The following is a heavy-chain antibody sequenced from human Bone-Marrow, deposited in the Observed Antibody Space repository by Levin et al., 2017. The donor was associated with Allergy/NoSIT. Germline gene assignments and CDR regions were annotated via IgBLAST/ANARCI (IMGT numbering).Heavy chain of an antibody. D-gene: IGHD4-23*01. CDR2: IRSNSDGGTA. CDR3: LTGTPTMVMGPHY. Sequence: GGSLRLSCAASGSTFTNVYMSWVRQAPGKGLEWVGRIRSNSDGGTADYGASVKGRFTLSRDDSKSTLYLQMNSLQTDDTAIYYCLTGTPTMVMGPHYWGQGTLVTVSS. J-gene: IGHJ4*02. CDR1: GSTFTNVY. V-gene: IGHV3-15*01.